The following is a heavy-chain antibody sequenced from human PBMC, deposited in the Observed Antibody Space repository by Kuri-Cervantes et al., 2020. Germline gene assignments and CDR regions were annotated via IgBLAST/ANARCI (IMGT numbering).Heavy chain of an antibody. D-gene: IGHD3-22*01. Sequence: LRLSCTVSGGSISSGSYYWSWIRQPAGKGLEWIGCIYTSGSTNYNPSLKSRVTISVDTSKNQFSLNLDSVTAADTAVYYCARGAGDSRGTDFDYWGQGTLVTVSS. CDR1: GGSISSGSYY. CDR2: IYTSGST. V-gene: IGHV4-61*02. CDR3: ARGAGDSRGTDFDY. J-gene: IGHJ4*02.